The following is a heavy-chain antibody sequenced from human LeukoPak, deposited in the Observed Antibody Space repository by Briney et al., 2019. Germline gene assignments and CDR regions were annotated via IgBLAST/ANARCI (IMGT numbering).Heavy chain of an antibody. D-gene: IGHD2-15*01. CDR3: AGRSGPDDY. CDR1: GFTVSSNY. CDR2: ISSSSGTI. V-gene: IGHV3-48*01. J-gene: IGHJ4*02. Sequence: PGGSLRLSCAASGFTVSSNYMSWVRQAPGKGLEWVSYISSSSGTINYADSVKGRFTISRDNAKNSLYLQMNSLRVEDTAVYYCAGRSGPDDYWGQGTLVTVSS.